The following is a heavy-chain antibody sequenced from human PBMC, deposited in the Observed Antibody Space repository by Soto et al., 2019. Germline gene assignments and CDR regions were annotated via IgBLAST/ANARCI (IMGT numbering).Heavy chain of an antibody. D-gene: IGHD6-19*01. Sequence: GVLRLSCSASGFTFSSYAMHWVRQAPGKGLEYVSTISSNGGSTYYADSVKGRFTISRDNSKNTLYLQMSSLRTEDTAVFYCVTHSSGWYFDYWGPGTLVTVSS. J-gene: IGHJ4*02. CDR3: VTHSSGWYFDY. V-gene: IGHV3-64D*06. CDR1: GFTFSSYA. CDR2: ISSNGGST.